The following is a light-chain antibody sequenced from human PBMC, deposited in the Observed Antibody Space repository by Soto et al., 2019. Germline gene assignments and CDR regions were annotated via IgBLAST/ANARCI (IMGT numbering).Light chain of an antibody. Sequence: QSVLTQPPSVSGAPGQRVSISCTGSSPNIGAGYDVHWYQHLPGTAPKLLIYANNNRPSGVPDRFSGSKSGTSASLAITGLQAEDEADYYCQSYDSSRSPLYVFGTGTNVTVL. CDR3: QSYDSSRSPLYV. CDR1: SPNIGAGYD. V-gene: IGLV1-40*01. CDR2: ANN. J-gene: IGLJ1*01.